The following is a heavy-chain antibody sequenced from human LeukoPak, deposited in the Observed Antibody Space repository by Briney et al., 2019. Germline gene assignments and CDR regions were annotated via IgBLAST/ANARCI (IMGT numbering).Heavy chain of an antibody. Sequence: SETLSLTCTVSGGSISSYYWSWIRQPPGKGLEWIGYIYYSGSTNYNPSLKSRVTISVDTSKNQFSLKLSSVTAADTAVYYCARDLASCSGGSCYYYYMDVWGKGTTVTVSS. J-gene: IGHJ6*03. V-gene: IGHV4-59*01. CDR2: IYYSGST. CDR1: GGSISSYY. D-gene: IGHD2-15*01. CDR3: ARDLASCSGGSCYYYYMDV.